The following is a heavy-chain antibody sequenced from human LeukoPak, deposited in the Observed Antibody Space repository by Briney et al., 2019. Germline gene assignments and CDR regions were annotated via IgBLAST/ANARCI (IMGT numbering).Heavy chain of an antibody. J-gene: IGHJ4*02. V-gene: IGHV4-39*01. CDR1: GGSIRSSYYY. CDR2: IYDSGST. Sequence: SETLSLTCTVSGGSIRSSYYYWGWIRQPPGKGLEWIGSIYDSGSTYYNPSLKSRVTISVDTSKNQFSLKLNSVTAADTAVYYCARHTLWLQSDNFDYWGQGTLVTVSS. CDR3: ARHTLWLQSDNFDY. D-gene: IGHD5-24*01.